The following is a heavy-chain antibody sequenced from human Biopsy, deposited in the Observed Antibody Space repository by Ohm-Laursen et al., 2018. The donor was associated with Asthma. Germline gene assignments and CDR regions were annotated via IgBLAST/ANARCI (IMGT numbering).Heavy chain of an antibody. CDR2: INTNTGNP. J-gene: IGHJ4*02. V-gene: IGHV7-4-1*02. CDR3: ARMISYYHEMRAPFFDY. D-gene: IGHD3-22*01. Sequence: SLKVSCKASGYTVTRYAINWVREAPEQGLERMGGINTNTGNPTYAQGFTGRFVFSLDTSVNTAHLQINSLKAEDTAVYYCARMISYYHEMRAPFFDYWGQGTLVTVSS. CDR1: GYTVTRYA.